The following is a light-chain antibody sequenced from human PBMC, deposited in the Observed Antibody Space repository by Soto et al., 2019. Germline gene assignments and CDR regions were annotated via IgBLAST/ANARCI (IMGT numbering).Light chain of an antibody. J-gene: IGKJ2*01. CDR2: AGG. Sequence: DIQMTQSPSSLSASEGDRVTITCRASQDIRYSLAWFQQKPGKAPKSLIYAGGSLHNGVPSKFIGGGSGTEYTLAISSLQPEDSATYYCQQYLTTPHTFGQGTKLEI. CDR3: QQYLTTPHT. V-gene: IGKV1-16*02. CDR1: QDIRYS.